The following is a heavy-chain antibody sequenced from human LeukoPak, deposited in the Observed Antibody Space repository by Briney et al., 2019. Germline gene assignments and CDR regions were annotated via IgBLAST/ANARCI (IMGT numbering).Heavy chain of an antibody. CDR2: IPGSDGTT. D-gene: IGHD3-10*01. CDR3: AKGSGGYYYGSGSYYYNWFDP. Sequence: EGSLRLSCAASGFTVSSNYMSWVRQAPGKGLEWVSAIPGSDGTTYYADSVKGRFTISRDNSKNTLYLQMNSLRAEDTAVYYCAKGSGGYYYGSGSYYYNWFDPWGQGTLVTVSS. V-gene: IGHV3-23*01. J-gene: IGHJ5*02. CDR1: GFTVSSNY.